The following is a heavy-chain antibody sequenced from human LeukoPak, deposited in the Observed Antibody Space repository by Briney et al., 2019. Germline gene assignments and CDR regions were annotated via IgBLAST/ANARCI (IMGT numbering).Heavy chain of an antibody. CDR2: IYYSGST. CDR3: ARGIVVVPAAIKTAYNWFDP. Sequence: SETLSLTCTVSGGSISSYYWSWIRQPPGKGLEWIGYIYYSGSTNYNPSLKSRVTISVDTSKNQFSLKLSSVTAADTAVYYCARGIVVVPAAIKTAYNWFDPWGQGTLVTVSS. D-gene: IGHD2-2*01. CDR1: GGSISSYY. V-gene: IGHV4-59*12. J-gene: IGHJ5*02.